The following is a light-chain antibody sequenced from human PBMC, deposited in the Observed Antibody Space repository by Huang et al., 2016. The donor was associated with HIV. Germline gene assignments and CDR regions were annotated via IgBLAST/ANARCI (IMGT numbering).Light chain of an antibody. Sequence: EIVLTQSPATLSLSPGERATLSCRASQSVSDYLAWYQQKPGQAPRLLIYDTSTRATGIPARFSGGGSGTDFTLTISSLEPGDFAVYYCQFRSNWPPVWTFGQGTKVEIK. J-gene: IGKJ1*01. V-gene: IGKV3-11*01. CDR1: QSVSDY. CDR3: QFRSNWPPVWT. CDR2: DTS.